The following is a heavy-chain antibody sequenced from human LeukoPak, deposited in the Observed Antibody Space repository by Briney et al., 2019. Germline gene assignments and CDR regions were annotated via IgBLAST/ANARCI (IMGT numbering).Heavy chain of an antibody. V-gene: IGHV3-21*01. D-gene: IGHD3-9*01. CDR1: GFTFSSYS. CDR3: ASTWAYDILTGYSYAFDI. Sequence: GGSLRLSCAASGFTFSSYSMNWVRQAPGKGLEWVSSISSSSSYIYYADSVKGRFTISRDNAKNSLYLQMNSLRAEDTAVYYCASTWAYDILTGYSYAFDIWGQGTMVTVSS. CDR2: ISSSSSYI. J-gene: IGHJ3*02.